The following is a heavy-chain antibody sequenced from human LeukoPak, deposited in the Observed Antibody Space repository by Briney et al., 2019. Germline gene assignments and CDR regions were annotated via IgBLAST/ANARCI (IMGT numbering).Heavy chain of an antibody. Sequence: RASETLSLTCTVSGGSISSYYWSWIRQPPGKGLEWIGYIYYSGSTNYNPSLKSRVTISVDTSKNQFSLKLSSVTAADTAVYYCARDVFGVAVSGDDFWGQGTLVTVSS. J-gene: IGHJ4*02. V-gene: IGHV4-59*01. CDR2: IYYSGST. D-gene: IGHD2-21*01. CDR3: ARDVFGVAVSGDDF. CDR1: GGSISSYY.